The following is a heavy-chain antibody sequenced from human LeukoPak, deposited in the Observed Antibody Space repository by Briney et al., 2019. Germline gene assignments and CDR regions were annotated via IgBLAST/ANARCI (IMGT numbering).Heavy chain of an antibody. J-gene: IGHJ4*02. CDR3: TTPYYYDSSGYPH. CDR1: GFTFSNAW. D-gene: IGHD3-22*01. V-gene: IGHV3-15*01. CDR2: IKSKTDGGTT. Sequence: GGSLRLSCAASGFTFSNAWMSWVRQAPGKGLEWVGRIKSKTDGGTTDYAAPVKGRFTISRDDSKNTLYLQMNSLKTEDTAVYYCTTPYYYDSSGYPHWGQGTLVTVSS.